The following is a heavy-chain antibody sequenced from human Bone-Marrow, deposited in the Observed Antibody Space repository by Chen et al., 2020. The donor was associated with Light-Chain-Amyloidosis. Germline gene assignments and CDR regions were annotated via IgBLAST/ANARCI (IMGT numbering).Heavy chain of an antibody. D-gene: IGHD6-19*01. CDR1: GGTFNRVA. Sequence: QVQLVQSGAEVKTPGSSVKVSCKASGGTFNRVAINWVRQAPGQGPEWIGSILPMFDTPVYAQKFQDRVTITADESTGTGYLDLSSLRSEDTAVYYCARNFNSRGYYYLSIWGQGTKVTVSS. V-gene: IGHV1-69*18. CDR3: ARNFNSRGYYYLSI. J-gene: IGHJ6*03. CDR2: ILPMFDTP.